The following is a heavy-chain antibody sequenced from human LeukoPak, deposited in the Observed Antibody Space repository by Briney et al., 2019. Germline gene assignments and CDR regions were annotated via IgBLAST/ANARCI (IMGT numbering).Heavy chain of an antibody. J-gene: IGHJ4*02. Sequence: GASLRLSCAASGFTFSSYAMSWVRQAPGKGLEWVSAISGSGGSTYYADSVKGRFTISRDNSKNTLYLQMNSLRAEDTAVYYCAKDQSVFWSGYYLDYWGQGTLVTVSS. V-gene: IGHV3-23*01. CDR2: ISGSGGST. CDR1: GFTFSSYA. CDR3: AKDQSVFWSGYYLDY. D-gene: IGHD3-3*01.